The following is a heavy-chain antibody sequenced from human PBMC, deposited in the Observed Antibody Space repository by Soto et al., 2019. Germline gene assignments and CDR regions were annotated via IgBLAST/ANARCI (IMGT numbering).Heavy chain of an antibody. CDR1: GFTFRTYG. CDR2: IWDDGSNK. Sequence: QVQLVESGGGVVQSGRSLRLSCAGSGFTFRTYGMHWVRQAPGKGLEWVAVIWDDGSNKYYADSVKGRFTISRDNSKNTLYLQMNSLRAEDTAVYYCARDGSRYFDWLLYTLLLDYWGQGTLVTVSS. CDR3: ARDGSRYFDWLLYTLLLDY. D-gene: IGHD3-9*01. J-gene: IGHJ4*02. V-gene: IGHV3-33*01.